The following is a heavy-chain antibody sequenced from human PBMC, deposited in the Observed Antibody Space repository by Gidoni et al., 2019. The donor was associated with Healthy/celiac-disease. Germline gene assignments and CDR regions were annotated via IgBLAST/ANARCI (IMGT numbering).Heavy chain of an antibody. CDR1: GFTFSSYS. Sequence: ELQLVEPGGGLVQPGGSLRLSCAASGFTFSSYSMNWVRQAPGKGLEWVSYISSSSSTIYYADSVKGRFTISRDNAKNSLYLQMNSLRAEDTAVYYCARDDGWLPIDYWGQGTLVTVSS. J-gene: IGHJ4*02. D-gene: IGHD5-12*01. CDR2: ISSSSSTI. V-gene: IGHV3-48*01. CDR3: ARDDGWLPIDY.